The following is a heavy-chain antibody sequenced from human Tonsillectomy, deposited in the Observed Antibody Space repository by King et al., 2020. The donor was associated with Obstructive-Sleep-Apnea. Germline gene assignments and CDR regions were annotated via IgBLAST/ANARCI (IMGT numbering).Heavy chain of an antibody. CDR1: GGSISSYY. CDR3: ARERVGPYAFDI. CDR2: IYYSGST. J-gene: IGHJ3*02. Sequence: VQLQESGPGLVKPSETLSLTCTVSGGSISSYYWSWIRQPPGKGLEWIGYIYYSGSTNYNPSLKSRVTISVDTSKNQFSLKLSSVTAADTAVYYCARERVGPYAFDIWGQGTMVIVSS. D-gene: IGHD2-15*01. V-gene: IGHV4-59*01.